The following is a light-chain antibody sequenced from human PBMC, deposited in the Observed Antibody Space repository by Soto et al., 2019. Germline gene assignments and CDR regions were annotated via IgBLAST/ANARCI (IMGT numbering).Light chain of an antibody. CDR3: SSYAGSNNLGV. J-gene: IGLJ2*01. CDR1: SRDVGGNNY. Sequence: QSALTQPPSASGSPGQSVTISCTGTSRDVGGNNYVSWYQQHPGKAPKLMIYEVSKRPSGVPDRFSGSKSGNTASLTVSGLQAEDEADYYCSSYAGSNNLGVFGGGTKLTVL. CDR2: EVS. V-gene: IGLV2-8*01.